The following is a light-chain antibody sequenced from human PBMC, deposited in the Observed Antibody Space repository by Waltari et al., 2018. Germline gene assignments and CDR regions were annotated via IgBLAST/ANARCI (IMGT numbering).Light chain of an antibody. CDR1: STTVGVYNS. V-gene: IGLV2-8*01. CDR3: SSYAGSDNLI. Sequence: QSALTQPPSASGSPGQSVTISCTGTSTTVGVYNSPPWYHPHPGKAPKLMIYEVSKRPSGVPDRFSGSKSGNTASLTVSGLQAEDEADYYCSSYAGSDNLIFGGGTKLTVL. CDR2: EVS. J-gene: IGLJ2*01.